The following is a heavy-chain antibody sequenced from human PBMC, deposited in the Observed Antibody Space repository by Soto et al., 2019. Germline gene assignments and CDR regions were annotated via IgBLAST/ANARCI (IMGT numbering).Heavy chain of an antibody. J-gene: IGHJ6*02. V-gene: IGHV3-30*03. CDR3: ARSEGPVSYYYGMDV. Sequence: SLRLSCAASGFTFSSYGMHWVRQAPGKGLEWVAVISYDGSNKYYADSVKGRFTISRDNSKNTLYLQMNSLRAEDTAVYYCARSEGPVSYYYGMDVWGQGTTVTVSS. CDR1: GFTFSSYG. CDR2: ISYDGSNK.